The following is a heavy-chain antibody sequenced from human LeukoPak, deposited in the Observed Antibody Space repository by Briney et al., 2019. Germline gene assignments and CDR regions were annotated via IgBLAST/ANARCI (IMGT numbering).Heavy chain of an antibody. J-gene: IGHJ4*02. V-gene: IGHV3-21*01. CDR1: GFTFSSYG. CDR3: ARMGYSNSLPDY. Sequence: GGSLRLFCAASGFTFSSYGINWVRQAPGKGLEWVSSIGGSGDYIHYADSVKGRFTISRDNAKNSLYLQMNSLRAEDTAVYYCARMGYSNSLPDYWGQGTLVTVSS. CDR2: IGGSGDYI. D-gene: IGHD6-6*01.